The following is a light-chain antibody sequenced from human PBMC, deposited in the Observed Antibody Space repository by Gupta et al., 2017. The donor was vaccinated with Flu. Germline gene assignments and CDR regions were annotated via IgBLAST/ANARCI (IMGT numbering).Light chain of an antibody. Sequence: IVLTQSPGTLSLSPGERATLSCKTSHTVTGYLTWYQQKPGQAPRLLIYEDSKRATGIPDRFSGGGSGTDFTLTISSLEAEDFAVYYCQQRTYWRPTFGQGTKLE. CDR3: QQRTYWRPT. J-gene: IGKJ2*01. CDR1: HTVTGY. CDR2: EDS. V-gene: IGKV3-11*01.